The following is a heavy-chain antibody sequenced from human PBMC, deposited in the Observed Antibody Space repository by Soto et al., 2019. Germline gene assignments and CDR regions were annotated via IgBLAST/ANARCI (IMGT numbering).Heavy chain of an antibody. CDR2: INHSGST. J-gene: IGHJ5*02. D-gene: IGHD6-13*01. CDR1: GGSFSGYY. V-gene: IGHV4-34*01. Sequence: KASETLSLTCAVYGGSFSGYYWSWIRQPPGKGLEWIGEINHSGSTNYNPSLKSRVTISVDTSKNQFSLKLSSVTAADTAVYYCARGRFIAAQKGWFDPWGQGTLVTVSS. CDR3: ARGRFIAAQKGWFDP.